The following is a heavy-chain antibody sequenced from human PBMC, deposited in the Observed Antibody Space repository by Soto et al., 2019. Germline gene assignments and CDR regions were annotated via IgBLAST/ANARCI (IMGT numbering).Heavy chain of an antibody. CDR2: ISSGGSPI. Sequence: GGSLRLSCAASGFTFSGYNMIWVRQAPGKGLECLSYISSGGSPINYAVSVRGRFTISRDNAKNSLYLQMNSLRDEDTAVYYCARVSCCGLDHYYYMDGWGKGITVTVSS. V-gene: IGHV3-48*02. J-gene: IGHJ6*03. CDR3: ARVSCCGLDHYYYMDG. CDR1: GFTFSGYN. D-gene: IGHD1-1*01.